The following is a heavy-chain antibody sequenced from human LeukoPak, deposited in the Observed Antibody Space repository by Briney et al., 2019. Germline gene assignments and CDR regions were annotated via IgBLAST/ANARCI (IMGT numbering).Heavy chain of an antibody. J-gene: IGHJ4*02. CDR3: ARDFDDVNGDFYYIPDF. Sequence: GGSLRLSCAASGFQFSRNGMHWVRQAPGKGLEWVAFIRYDGTKKFYGDSVRGRFTISRDNSKNTLYLEMDSLRHEDTAVYSCARDFDDVNGDFYYIPDFWGQGTLVSVSS. D-gene: IGHD2-21*01. CDR1: GFQFSRNG. V-gene: IGHV3-30*02. CDR2: IRYDGTKK.